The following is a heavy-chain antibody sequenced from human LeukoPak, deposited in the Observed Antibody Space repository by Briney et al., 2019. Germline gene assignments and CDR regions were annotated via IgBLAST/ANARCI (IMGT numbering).Heavy chain of an antibody. CDR1: GYSVTGYW. J-gene: IGHJ3*02. CDR2: IDPSDSYT. V-gene: IGHV5-10-1*01. CDR3: ASSPNPYTFGWGIHAFDI. D-gene: IGHD5-18*01. Sequence: GESLKISCKGSGYSVTGYWINRVRQMPGKGLERMGRIDPSDSYTSYSPSFQGHVTFSADRSTTTASLRWSRVKASDTAIYYCASSPNPYTFGWGIHAFDIWGQGTLVTVSS.